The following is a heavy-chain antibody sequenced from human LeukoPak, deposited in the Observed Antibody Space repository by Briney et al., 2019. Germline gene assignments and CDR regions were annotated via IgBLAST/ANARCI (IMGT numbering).Heavy chain of an antibody. J-gene: IGHJ1*01. CDR3: AREEDYYDSSGYYTPGYFQH. D-gene: IGHD3-22*01. CDR2: INTNTGNP. Sequence: ASVKVSCKASGYTFTSYAMNWVRQAPGQGLEWMGWINTNTGNPTYAQGFTGRFVFSLDTSVSTAYLQISSLKAEDTAVYYCAREEDYYDSSGYYTPGYFQHWGRGTLVTVSS. CDR1: GYTFTSYA. V-gene: IGHV7-4-1*02.